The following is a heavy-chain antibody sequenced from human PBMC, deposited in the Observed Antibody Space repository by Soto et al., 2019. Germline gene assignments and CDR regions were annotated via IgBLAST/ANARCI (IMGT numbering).Heavy chain of an antibody. CDR3: ARAKFNWFDP. V-gene: IGHV4-4*02. CDR1: GASISSDNW. CDR2: IYHSGST. Sequence: SETLSLTCAVSGASISSDNWWSWVRQPPGKGLEWIGEIYHSGSTNYNPSLKSRVTISVDKSKKHFSLKLRSVTAADTAVYYCARAKFNWFDPWGRGTLVTVSS. J-gene: IGHJ5*02.